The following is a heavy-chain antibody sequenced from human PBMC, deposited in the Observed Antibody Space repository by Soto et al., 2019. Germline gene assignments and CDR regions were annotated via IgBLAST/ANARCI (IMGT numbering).Heavy chain of an antibody. J-gene: IGHJ6*02. CDR3: ARFKVGTTTDYYYGMDV. CDR1: GDTFSNYA. Sequence: SVKVSCKASGDTFSNYAICWVRQVPGQGLEWIGGIIPILGSANYAQKFQGRVTISADGSTNTANLELSSLRSEDTAVYYCARFKVGTTTDYYYGMDVWGQGTTVTVSS. D-gene: IGHD1-26*01. CDR2: IIPILGSA. V-gene: IGHV1-69*13.